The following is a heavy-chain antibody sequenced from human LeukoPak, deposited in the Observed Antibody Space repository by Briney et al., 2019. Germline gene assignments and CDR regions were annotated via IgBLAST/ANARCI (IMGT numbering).Heavy chain of an antibody. D-gene: IGHD6-19*01. V-gene: IGHV3-30*03. CDR3: ATEGSSGGFDY. CDR1: GFTFSSYG. CDR2: ISYDGSNK. Sequence: GGSLRLSCAASGFTFSSYGMHWVRQAPGKGLEWVAVISYDGSNKYYADSVKGRFTISRDNSKNTLYLQMNSLRAEDTAVYYCATEGSSGGFDYWGQGTLVTVSS. J-gene: IGHJ4*02.